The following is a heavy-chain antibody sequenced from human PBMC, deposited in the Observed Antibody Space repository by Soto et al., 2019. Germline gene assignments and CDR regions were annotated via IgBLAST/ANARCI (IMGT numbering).Heavy chain of an antibody. V-gene: IGHV1-46*03. CDR1: GYTFTSYY. J-gene: IGHJ4*02. CDR3: ARGPPYYYGSGSSLDY. D-gene: IGHD3-10*01. Sequence: GASVKVSCKASGYTFTSYYMHWVRQAPGQGLEWMGIINPSGGSTSYAQKFQGRVTMTRDTSTSTGYMELSSLRSEDTAVYYGARGPPYYYGSGSSLDYWGQGTLVTVSS. CDR2: INPSGGST.